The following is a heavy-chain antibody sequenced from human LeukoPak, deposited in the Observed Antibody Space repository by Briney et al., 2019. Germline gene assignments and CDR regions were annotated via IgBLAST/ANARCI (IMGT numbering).Heavy chain of an antibody. D-gene: IGHD2-15*01. V-gene: IGHV3-21*01. CDR1: GFTFSSYN. J-gene: IGHJ6*03. Sequence: GGSLRLSCAVSGFTFSSYNMNWVRQAPGKGLEWVSAISSGSGYMYYADSVKGRFTISRDNAKNSLYLQMNSLRAEDTAVYYCARAGVSGYYYYMDVWGKGTTVTVSS. CDR2: ISSGSGYM. CDR3: ARAGVSGYYYYMDV.